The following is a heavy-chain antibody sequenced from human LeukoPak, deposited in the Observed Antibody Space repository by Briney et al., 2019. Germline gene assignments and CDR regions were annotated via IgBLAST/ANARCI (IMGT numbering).Heavy chain of an antibody. Sequence: GGSLRLSCAASGFTFSGFWMHWVRQAPGKGLVWVSCISFDGSDATYADSVKGRFTISRDNAKNTLHLQMDSLTVEDTAVYYCARDFAGYDFWGQEPWSPSP. CDR1: GFTFSGFW. J-gene: IGHJ4*01. CDR3: ARDFAGYDF. CDR2: ISFDGSDA. V-gene: IGHV3-74*01. D-gene: IGHD5-12*01.